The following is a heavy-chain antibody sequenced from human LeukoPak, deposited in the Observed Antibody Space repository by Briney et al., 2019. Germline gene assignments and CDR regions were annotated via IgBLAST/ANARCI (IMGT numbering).Heavy chain of an antibody. Sequence: GGSLRLSCAASGFTVSTNCMTWVRQAPGEGLEWVSTIYSGGTTYYADSVMGRFTISRHNSRNTLYLQMNSLRAEDTAVYYCARVDTVMAYYFDLWGQGTPVTVSS. D-gene: IGHD5-18*01. CDR3: ARVDTVMAYYFDL. CDR1: GFTVSTNC. V-gene: IGHV3-53*04. J-gene: IGHJ4*02. CDR2: IYSGGTT.